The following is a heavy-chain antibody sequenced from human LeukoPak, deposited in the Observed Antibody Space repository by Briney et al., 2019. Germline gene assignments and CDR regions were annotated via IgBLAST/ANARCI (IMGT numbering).Heavy chain of an antibody. CDR1: GYSISSGYY. D-gene: IGHD6-13*01. CDR3: ARLSQQLGDFDY. Sequence: SETLSLTCAVSGYSISSGYYWGWIRQPPGTGLEWIGSIYHSGSTYYNPSLKSRVTISVDTSKNQFSLKLSSVTAADTAVYYCARLSQQLGDFDYWGQGTLVTVSS. V-gene: IGHV4-38-2*01. J-gene: IGHJ4*02. CDR2: IYHSGST.